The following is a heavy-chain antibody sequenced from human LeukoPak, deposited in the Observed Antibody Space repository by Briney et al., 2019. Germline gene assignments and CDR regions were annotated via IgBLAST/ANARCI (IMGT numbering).Heavy chain of an antibody. CDR1: GGSFSGYY. J-gene: IGHJ4*02. D-gene: IGHD4-17*01. CDR3: ARSSPYGDYPYYFDY. V-gene: IGHV4-34*01. CDR2: INHSGST. Sequence: SETLSLTCAVYGGSFSGYYWSWIRQPPGKGLEWIGEINHSGSTNYNPSLKSRVTISVDTSKNQFSLKLSSVTAADTAVYYCARSSPYGDYPYYFDYWGQGTLVTVSS.